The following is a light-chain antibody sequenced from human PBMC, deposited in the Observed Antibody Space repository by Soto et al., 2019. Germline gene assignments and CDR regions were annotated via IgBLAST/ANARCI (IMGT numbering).Light chain of an antibody. CDR2: KAS. J-gene: IGKJ2*02. CDR1: ESISVW. V-gene: IGKV1-5*03. CDR3: QQYNRPST. Sequence: DIQMTQSPSTLSASVGDRVTIACRASESISVWVAWYQQKPGKAPKLLIQKASSLESGVPSRFSGSGSGTEFTITISRPQPGDVANYYCQQYNRPSTFGQGTKLEIK.